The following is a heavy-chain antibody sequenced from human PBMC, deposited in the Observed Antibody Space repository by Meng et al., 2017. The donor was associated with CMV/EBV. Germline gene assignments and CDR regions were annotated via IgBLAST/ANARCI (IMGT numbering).Heavy chain of an antibody. D-gene: IGHD3-10*01. CDR2: IIPIFGTA. V-gene: IGHV1-69*05. CDR3: ARSYGSGSYYKHWYFDL. J-gene: IGHJ2*01. CDR1: GGTFSSYV. Sequence: SVKVSCKASGGTFSSYVISWVRQAPGQGLEWMGGIIPIFGTANYAQKFQGRVTITTDESTSTAYMELSSLGSEDTAVYYCARSYGSGSYYKHWYFDLWGRGTLVTVSS.